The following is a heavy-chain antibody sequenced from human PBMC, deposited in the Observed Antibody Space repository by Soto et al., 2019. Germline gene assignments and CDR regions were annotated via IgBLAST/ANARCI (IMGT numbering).Heavy chain of an antibody. CDR2: IIPIFDTA. CDR3: ARDHSSTSRSGMDV. V-gene: IGHV1-69*06. Sequence: QVQLVQSGAEVKKPGSSVKVSCKASGGTFNSHAISWVRQAPGQGLEWMGGIIPIFDTANYAQKFQGRVTITADKTTSRADRELSSLRSEDTAVYYCARDHSSTSRSGMDVWGHGTTVPVSS. CDR1: GGTFNSHA. J-gene: IGHJ6*02. D-gene: IGHD6-13*01.